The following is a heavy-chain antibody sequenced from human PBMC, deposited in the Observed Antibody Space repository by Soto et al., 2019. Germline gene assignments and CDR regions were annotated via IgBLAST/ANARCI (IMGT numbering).Heavy chain of an antibody. V-gene: IGHV5-10-1*01. Sequence: QTSSGEGCVESLTSYWIRWDRQMPEKGLEWMGRIDPSDSYTNYSPSFQGHVTISADKSISTAYLQWSSLKASDTAMYYCATNYGDQLGGYYYGMDVWRQGTTVTGSS. D-gene: IGHD4-17*01. CDR2: IDPSDSYT. CDR1: VESLTSYW. CDR3: ATNYGDQLGGYYYGMDV. J-gene: IGHJ6*02.